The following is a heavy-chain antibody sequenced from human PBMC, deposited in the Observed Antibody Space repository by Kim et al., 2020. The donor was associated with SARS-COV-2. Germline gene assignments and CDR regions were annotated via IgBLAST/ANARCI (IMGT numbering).Heavy chain of an antibody. CDR1: GYTFTSYA. CDR2: INTNTGNP. V-gene: IGHV7-4-1*02. J-gene: IGHJ4*02. D-gene: IGHD3-16*01. CDR3: ARDRYGTKDRKYDYVWGSYTFDY. Sequence: ASVKVSCKASGYTFTSYAMNWVRQAPGQGLEWMGWINTNTGNPTYAQGFTGRFVFSLDTSVSTAYLQISSLKAEDTAVYYCARDRYGTKDRKYDYVWGSYTFDYWGQGTLVTVSS.